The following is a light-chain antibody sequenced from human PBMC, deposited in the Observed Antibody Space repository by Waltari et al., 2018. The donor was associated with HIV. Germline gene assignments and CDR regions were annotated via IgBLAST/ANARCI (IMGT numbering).Light chain of an antibody. CDR2: SNN. CDR1: SSNIRIHS. V-gene: IGLV1-44*01. CDR3: AAWDDSLNGPV. Sequence: QSVLTQPPSASGTPGQRVTISCSGSSSNIRIHSVHWYQQLPGTAPKLLIYSNNQRPSGVPDRFSGSKSGTSASLAISGLQSEDEADYYCAAWDDSLNGPVFGGGTKLTVL. J-gene: IGLJ2*01.